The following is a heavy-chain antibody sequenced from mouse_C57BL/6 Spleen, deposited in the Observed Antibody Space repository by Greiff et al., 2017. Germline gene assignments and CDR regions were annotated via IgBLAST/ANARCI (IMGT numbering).Heavy chain of an antibody. CDR1: GYTFTSYW. J-gene: IGHJ1*03. CDR2: IDPSDSYT. Sequence: VQLQQPGAELVMPGASVKLSCTASGYTFTSYWMHWVKQRPGQGLEWIGKIDPSDSYTNYNQQFKGKSTLTVDKSSSTAYMQLSSLTSEDSAVYYCARGSTTVVEGNWALDDWGKGTTVTVSS. CDR3: ARGSTTVVEGNWALDD. V-gene: IGHV1-69*01. D-gene: IGHD1-1*01.